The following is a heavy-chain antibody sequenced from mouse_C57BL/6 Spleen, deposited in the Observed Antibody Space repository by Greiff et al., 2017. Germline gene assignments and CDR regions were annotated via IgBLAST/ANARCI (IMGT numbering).Heavy chain of an antibody. D-gene: IGHD3-1*01. Sequence: EVKLMESGAELVRPGASVKLSCTASGFNIKDDYMHWVKQRPEQGLEWIGWIDPENGDTEYASKFQGKATITADTSSNTAYLQLSSLTSEDTAVYYCTTGPSGYWGQGTTLTVSS. V-gene: IGHV14-4*01. CDR2: IDPENGDT. CDR3: TTGPSGY. CDR1: GFNIKDDY. J-gene: IGHJ2*01.